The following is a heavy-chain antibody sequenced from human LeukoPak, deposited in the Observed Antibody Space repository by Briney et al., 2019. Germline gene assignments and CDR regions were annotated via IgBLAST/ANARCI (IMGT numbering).Heavy chain of an antibody. CDR1: GGAISSYY. Sequence: SETLSLTCTVSGGAISSYYWSWIRQPPGKELEWIGYIYYSGSTNYNPSLKSRVTISVDTSKNQFSLKLSSVTAADTAVYYCARGGNTAIVYWGQGTLVTVSS. J-gene: IGHJ4*02. CDR2: IYYSGST. D-gene: IGHD5-18*01. CDR3: ARGGNTAIVY. V-gene: IGHV4-59*01.